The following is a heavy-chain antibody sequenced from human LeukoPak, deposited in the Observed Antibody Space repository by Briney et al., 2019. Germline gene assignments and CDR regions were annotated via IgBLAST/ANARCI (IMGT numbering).Heavy chain of an antibody. CDR2: INPNSGGT. D-gene: IGHD5-18*01. Sequence: ASVKVSCKASGYTFTGYYMHWVPQAPGQGLEGMGRINPNSGGTNYAQKFQGRVTMTRDTSISTAYMELSRLRSDDTAVYYCAREGIQLGYFQHWGQGTLVTVSS. CDR1: GYTFTGYY. V-gene: IGHV1-2*06. J-gene: IGHJ1*01. CDR3: AREGIQLGYFQH.